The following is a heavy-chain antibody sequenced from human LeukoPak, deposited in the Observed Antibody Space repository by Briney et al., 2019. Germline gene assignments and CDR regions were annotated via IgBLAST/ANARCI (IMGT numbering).Heavy chain of an antibody. J-gene: IGHJ5*02. CDR3: ARDVGFCRSTTCSNWSDP. CDR1: GYSISSGYY. V-gene: IGHV4-38-2*02. D-gene: IGHD2-2*01. CDR2: IYHSGST. Sequence: PSETLSLTCTVSGYSISSGYYWGWIRQPPGKGLEWIGGIYHSGSTYYNPSLKSRVTISVDTSKNQFSLKLSSVTAADTAVYYCARDVGFCRSTTCSNWSDPWGQGTLVTVSS.